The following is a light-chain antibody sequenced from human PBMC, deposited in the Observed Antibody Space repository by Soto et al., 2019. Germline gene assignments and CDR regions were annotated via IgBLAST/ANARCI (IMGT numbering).Light chain of an antibody. Sequence: EIVMTQSQATLSMSPGDCGTPTCPASQSVSSNLAWYQQKPGQAPRLLIYGASTRATGIPARCSGSGSGTEFTLTISSLQSEDFAVYYCQQYNNWPSIAFGQGTRLDIK. CDR2: GAS. CDR1: QSVSSN. J-gene: IGKJ5*01. CDR3: QQYNNWPSIA. V-gene: IGKV3-15*01.